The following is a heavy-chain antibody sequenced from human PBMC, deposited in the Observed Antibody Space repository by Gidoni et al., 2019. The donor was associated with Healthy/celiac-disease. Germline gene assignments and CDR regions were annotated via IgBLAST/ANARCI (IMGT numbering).Heavy chain of an antibody. Sequence: EVQLVESGGGLVQPGGSLRLSCAASGFPFSSYWMSWVRQAPGKGLEWVANIKQDGSEKYYVDSVKGRFTISRDNAKNSLYLQMNSLRAEDTAVYYCARDPPSWNSPDYWGQGTLVTVSS. CDR1: GFPFSSYW. V-gene: IGHV3-7*01. CDR2: IKQDGSEK. D-gene: IGHD1-1*01. CDR3: ARDPPSWNSPDY. J-gene: IGHJ4*02.